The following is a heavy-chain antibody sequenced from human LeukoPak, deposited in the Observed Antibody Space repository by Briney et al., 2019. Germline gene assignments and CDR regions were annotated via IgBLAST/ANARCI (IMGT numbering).Heavy chain of an antibody. V-gene: IGHV4-34*01. CDR2: INHGGST. J-gene: IGHJ6*02. Sequence: SETLSLTCAVYGGSFSGYYWNWIRQPPGKGLEWIGEINHGGSTTYHPSRESLVTISVDTPKSQFSVKLIAVTVADKAVYYCARGRGYCSGGSCCRGGYYYYGMDVWGQGTTVTVSS. D-gene: IGHD2-15*01. CDR1: GGSFSGYY. CDR3: ARGRGYCSGGSCCRGGYYYYGMDV.